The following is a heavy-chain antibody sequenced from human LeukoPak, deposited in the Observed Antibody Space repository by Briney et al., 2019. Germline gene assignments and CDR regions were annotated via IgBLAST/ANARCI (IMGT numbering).Heavy chain of an antibody. CDR2: IYSGGST. J-gene: IGHJ4*02. Sequence: GGSLRLSCAASGFTVSSNYMSWVRQAPGKGLEWVSVIYSGGSTYYADSVKGRFTISRDNSKNTLYLQMNSLRAEDTAVYYCARSVERWLVDYWGQGPLVTVPS. D-gene: IGHD5-24*01. CDR3: ARSVERWLVDY. CDR1: GFTVSSNY. V-gene: IGHV3-53*01.